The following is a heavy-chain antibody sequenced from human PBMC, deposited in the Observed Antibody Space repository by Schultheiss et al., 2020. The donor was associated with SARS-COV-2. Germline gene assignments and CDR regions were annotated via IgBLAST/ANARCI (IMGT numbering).Heavy chain of an antibody. CDR2: ISGSGGSR. CDR1: GFTFSSYA. V-gene: IGHV3-23*01. J-gene: IGHJ1*01. Sequence: GESLKISCAASGFTFSSYAMSWVRQAPGKGLEWVSAISGSGGSRYYADSVKGRFTISRDNAKNSLYLQMNSLRAEDTAVYYCARSAEYFQHWGQGTLVTVSS. CDR3: ARSAEYFQH.